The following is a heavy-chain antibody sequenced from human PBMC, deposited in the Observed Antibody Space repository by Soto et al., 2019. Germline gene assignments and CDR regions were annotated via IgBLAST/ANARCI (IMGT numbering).Heavy chain of an antibody. J-gene: IGHJ4*02. CDR1: GYTFTSYG. CDR2: ISVYNGNT. Sequence: ASLKVSCKASGYTFTSYGITWVRQAPGQGLEWMGWISVYNGNTNYAQRLQGRVTMTTDTSTSTAYMELRSLRSDDTAVYYCARDGADGGNSHKYYFEYLGQGTLVKVSS. CDR3: ARDGADGGNSHKYYFEY. D-gene: IGHD5-18*01. V-gene: IGHV1-18*01.